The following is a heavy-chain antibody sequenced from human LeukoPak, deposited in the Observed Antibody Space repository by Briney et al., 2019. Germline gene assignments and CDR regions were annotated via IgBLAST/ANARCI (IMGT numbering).Heavy chain of an antibody. CDR2: INSDGSST. D-gene: IGHD3-3*01. V-gene: IGHV3-74*01. J-gene: IGHJ6*03. CDR3: ARDSSNDYNFWSGYYTNYMDV. Sequence: PGGSLRLSCAASGFAFSSYWMHWVRQAPGKGLVWVSRINSDGSSTSYADSVKGRFTISRDNAKNTLYLQMNSLRAEDTAVYYCARDSSNDYNFWSGYYTNYMDVWGKGTTVTVSS. CDR1: GFAFSSYW.